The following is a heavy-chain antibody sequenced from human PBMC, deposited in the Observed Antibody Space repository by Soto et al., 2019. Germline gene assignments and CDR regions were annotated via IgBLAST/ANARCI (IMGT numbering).Heavy chain of an antibody. J-gene: IGHJ4*02. CDR3: ARGVHVVGVTAALDY. V-gene: IGHV1-46*01. CDR1: GDTFTDYY. Sequence: QVQLMQSGAEVKKPGASVKVSCKASGDTFTDYYIHWVRQAPGQGLEWMGTVNPSGGHTTYAQHSLAKVNLTRDMTTSTLYMEMTSLTSDDTAIYYCARGVHVVGVTAALDYWGQGTLVTVSS. CDR2: VNPSGGHT. D-gene: IGHD2-21*02.